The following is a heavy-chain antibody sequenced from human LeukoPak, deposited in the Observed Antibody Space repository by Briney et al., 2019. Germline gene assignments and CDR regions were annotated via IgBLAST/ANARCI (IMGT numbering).Heavy chain of an antibody. D-gene: IGHD3-3*01. CDR3: ARVDYDFWSAPGGWFDP. Sequence: SETLSLTCSVSGDSISSRSDFWGWIRQPPGKGLEWIGSVYYSGSTYYSPSLKSRVTVSVDTSKNQLSLKLSSVTAADTAVYYCARVDYDFWSAPGGWFDPWGQGTLVTVSS. CDR1: GDSISSRSDF. CDR2: VYYSGST. J-gene: IGHJ5*02. V-gene: IGHV4-39*01.